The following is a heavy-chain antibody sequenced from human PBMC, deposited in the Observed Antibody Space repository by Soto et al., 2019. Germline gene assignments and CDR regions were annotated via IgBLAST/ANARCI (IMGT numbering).Heavy chain of an antibody. CDR2: ISAYNGNT. Sequence: ASVKVSCKASGYTFTSYGISWVRQAPGQGLEWMGWISAYNGNTNYAQKLQGRVTMTTDTSTSTAYMEPRSLRSDDTAVYYCARAMAVAGIPNWFDPWGQGTLVTVSS. J-gene: IGHJ5*02. CDR1: GYTFTSYG. CDR3: ARAMAVAGIPNWFDP. D-gene: IGHD6-19*01. V-gene: IGHV1-18*04.